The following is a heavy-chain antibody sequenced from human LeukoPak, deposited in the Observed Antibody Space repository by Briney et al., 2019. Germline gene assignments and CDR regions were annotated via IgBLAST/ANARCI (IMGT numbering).Heavy chain of an antibody. J-gene: IGHJ4*02. D-gene: IGHD2-15*01. CDR1: GLTFSDYY. V-gene: IGHV3-7*01. CDR2: IKPDGGHQ. Sequence: AGTLSLTCAASGLTFSDYYMSWIRQAPGKGLEWVANIKPDGGHQNYVDSVKGRFTISRDTHKNSLYLQMNSLRAEDTAICYCASTFPYCGGGSCALGGQGTVVTVSS. CDR3: ASTFPYCGGGSCAL.